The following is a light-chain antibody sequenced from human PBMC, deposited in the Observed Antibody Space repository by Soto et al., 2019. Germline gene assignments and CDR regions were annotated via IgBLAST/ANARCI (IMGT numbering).Light chain of an antibody. CDR2: DAS. J-gene: IGKJ1*01. V-gene: IGKV1-5*01. Sequence: DIQMTQSPSTLSASVGDRVTITCRASQSLGNWLAWYQQKPGKAPKLLIYDASTLESGVPSRFSVSGSGTEFTLTISRLQPDDFATYYCQQYNSYSSMFGQGTKVDIK. CDR3: QQYNSYSSM. CDR1: QSLGNW.